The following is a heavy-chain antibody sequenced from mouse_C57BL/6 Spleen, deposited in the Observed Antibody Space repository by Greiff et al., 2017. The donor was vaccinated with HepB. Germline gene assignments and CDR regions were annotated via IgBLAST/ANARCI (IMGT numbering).Heavy chain of an antibody. CDR3: TRVPYDLYAMDY. Sequence: EVQLVESGEGLVKPGGSLKLSCAASGFTFSSYAMSWVRQTPEKRLEWVAYISSGGDYIYYADTVKGRFTISRDNARNTLYLQMSSLKSEDTAMYYCTRVPYDLYAMDYWGQGTSVTVSS. J-gene: IGHJ4*01. D-gene: IGHD2-3*01. V-gene: IGHV5-9-1*02. CDR1: GFTFSSYA. CDR2: ISSGGDYI.